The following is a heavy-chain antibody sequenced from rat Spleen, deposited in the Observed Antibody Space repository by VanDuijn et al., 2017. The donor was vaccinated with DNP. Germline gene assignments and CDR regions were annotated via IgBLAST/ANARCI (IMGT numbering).Heavy chain of an antibody. V-gene: IGHV5-25*01. CDR1: GFTFSDYN. CDR2: ISPGGGNT. D-gene: IGHD1-1*01. Sequence: EVQLVESGGGLVRPGGSLKLSCAASGFTFSDYNMAWVRQAPTKSLEWVAAISPGGGNTYYRDSVKGRFTISRDNARSTLYLQMNSLRSEATATYYCARGVYYYSATYWYFDFWGPGTMVTVSS. J-gene: IGHJ1*01. CDR3: ARGVYYYSATYWYFDF.